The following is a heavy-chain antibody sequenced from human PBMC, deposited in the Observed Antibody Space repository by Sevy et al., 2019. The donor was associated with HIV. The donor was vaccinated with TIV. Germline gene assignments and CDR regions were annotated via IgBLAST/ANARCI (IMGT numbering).Heavy chain of an antibody. V-gene: IGHV3-74*01. D-gene: IGHD3-3*01. J-gene: IGHJ6*02. CDR2: INSDGSGT. Sequence: LPGGSLRLSCAASGFTFSSYWMHWVGQAPGKGLVWVSRINSDGSGTSYAVSVKGRFTISRDNAKNTLYLQMNSLRAEDTAVYYCARDFWSAQRGMDVWGQGTTVTVSS. CDR3: ARDFWSAQRGMDV. CDR1: GFTFSSYW.